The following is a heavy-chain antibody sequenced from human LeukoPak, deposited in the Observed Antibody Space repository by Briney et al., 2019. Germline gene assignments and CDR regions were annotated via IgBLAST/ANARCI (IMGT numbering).Heavy chain of an antibody. CDR1: GFTFSTYK. V-gene: IGHV3-48*01. J-gene: IGHJ4*02. D-gene: IGHD5-12*01. CDR3: ARDVIGRGWALHSGYGNFDY. Sequence: PGGSLRLSCAASGFTFSTYKMNWVRQTPGKGLEWVSYISSGSTIYYADSVKGRFTISRDNSKNTLYLQTNSLRSEDTAVYYCARDVIGRGWALHSGYGNFDYWGQGTLVTVSS. CDR2: ISSGSTI.